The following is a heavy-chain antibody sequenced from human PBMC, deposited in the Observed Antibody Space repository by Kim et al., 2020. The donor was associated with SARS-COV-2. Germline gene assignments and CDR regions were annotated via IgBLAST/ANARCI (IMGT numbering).Heavy chain of an antibody. J-gene: IGHJ6*02. D-gene: IGHD6-6*01. Sequence: ASVKVSCKASGYTFTNYDINWVRQATGQGLEWVGWMNPKTGNAGHAQKFQGRVTMTRNTSISTAYMELTSLSSEDTAVYYCASRSIYYYGLDVWGQGTTV. CDR1: GYTFTNYD. CDR3: ASRSIYYYGLDV. V-gene: IGHV1-8*01. CDR2: MNPKTGNA.